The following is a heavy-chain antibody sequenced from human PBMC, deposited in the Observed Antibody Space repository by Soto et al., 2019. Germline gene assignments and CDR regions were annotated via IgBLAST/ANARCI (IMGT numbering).Heavy chain of an antibody. D-gene: IGHD3-22*01. Sequence: QVQLVQSGAEVKKPGSSVKVSCKASGDTFSSYAISWVRQAPGQGLEWMGGIIPIFGTANYAQKFQGRVTITADESTSTAYMELSSLRTEDTAVYYCARDRNSNYGRVVVVFDYWGQGTLVTVSS. V-gene: IGHV1-69*01. CDR3: ARDRNSNYGRVVVVFDY. CDR2: IIPIFGTA. J-gene: IGHJ4*02. CDR1: GDTFSSYA.